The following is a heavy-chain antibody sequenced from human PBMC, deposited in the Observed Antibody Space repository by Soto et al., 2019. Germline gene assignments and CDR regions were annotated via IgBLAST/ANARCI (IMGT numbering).Heavy chain of an antibody. J-gene: IGHJ3*01. CDR3: ARDVSPGSSSWYFDAFDL. Sequence: EERLVESGGGLVQPGGSLRLSFAASGFTFSSYWMTWVRQAPGKGLEWVANIKKDESKKSYLDSVRGRFTISRDHAKNSLYLQMDSLTAEDTALYYCARDVSPGSSSWYFDAFDLWGQGTMVTVSS. V-gene: IGHV3-7*05. CDR1: GFTFSSYW. D-gene: IGHD6-13*01. CDR2: IKKDESKK.